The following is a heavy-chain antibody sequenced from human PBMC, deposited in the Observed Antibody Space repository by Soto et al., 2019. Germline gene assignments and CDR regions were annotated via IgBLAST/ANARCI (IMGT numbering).Heavy chain of an antibody. CDR1: GFTVSSNY. V-gene: IGHV3-66*01. Sequence: GGSLRLSCAASGFTVSSNYMSWVRQAPGKGLEWVSVIYSGGSTYYADSVKGRFTISRDNSKNTLYLQMNSLRAEDTAVYYCARDTYYYDSSGSSAEYFQHWGQGTLVTVSS. D-gene: IGHD3-22*01. CDR2: IYSGGST. CDR3: ARDTYYYDSSGSSAEYFQH. J-gene: IGHJ1*01.